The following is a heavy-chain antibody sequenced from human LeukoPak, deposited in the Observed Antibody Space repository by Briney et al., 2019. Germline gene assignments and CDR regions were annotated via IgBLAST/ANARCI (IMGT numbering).Heavy chain of an antibody. Sequence: SVKVSCKASGGTFSSYAISWVRQAPGQGLEWVGGIIPIFGTANYAQKFQGRVTMTRDTSTSTVYMELSSLRSEDTAVYYCVRGDSSGYYLDYWGQGTLVTVSS. D-gene: IGHD3-22*01. J-gene: IGHJ4*02. CDR3: VRGDSSGYYLDY. CDR2: IIPIFGTA. V-gene: IGHV1-69*05. CDR1: GGTFSSYA.